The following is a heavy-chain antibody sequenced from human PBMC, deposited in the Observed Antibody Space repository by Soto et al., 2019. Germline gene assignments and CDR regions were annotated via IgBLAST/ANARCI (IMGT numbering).Heavy chain of an antibody. Sequence: QVQLQESGSGLVRPSQTLSLTCTVSGASIGSGSYSWNWIRQPPGKGLEWIGYLHHSGDTYFNPSLRRRVSISVDRSINQFSLKLISVAAADTAVYYCARFPLWFGELDYWGQGALVTVSS. J-gene: IGHJ4*02. CDR1: GASIGSGSYS. CDR3: ARFPLWFGELDY. CDR2: LHHSGDT. D-gene: IGHD3-10*01. V-gene: IGHV4-30-2*01.